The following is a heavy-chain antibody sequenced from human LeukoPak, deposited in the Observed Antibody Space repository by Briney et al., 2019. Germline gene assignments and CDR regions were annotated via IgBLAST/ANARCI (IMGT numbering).Heavy chain of an antibody. V-gene: IGHV3-23*01. CDR2: ISGSGGST. J-gene: IGHJ4*02. CDR1: GFTFSSYN. Sequence: TGGSLRLSCAASGFTFSSYNMSWVRQAPGKGLEWVSAISGSGGSTYYADSVKGRFTISRDNSKNTLYLQMNSLRAEDTAVYYCAKDAPYSSGWPYFDYWGQGTLVTVSS. CDR3: AKDAPYSSGWPYFDY. D-gene: IGHD6-19*01.